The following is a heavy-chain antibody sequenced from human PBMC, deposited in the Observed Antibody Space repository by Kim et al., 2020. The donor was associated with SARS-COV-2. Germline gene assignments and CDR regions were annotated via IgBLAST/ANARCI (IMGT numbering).Heavy chain of an antibody. V-gene: IGHV3-49*03. J-gene: IGHJ5*02. CDR3: TGTTDWWLLGYNWLDP. D-gene: IGHD2-21*01. Sequence: GGSLRLSCTASGFTFGDYAMSWFRQAPGKGLEWVGFIRSKACGGTTEYAASVKGRITISRDDSKSIAYLQMTSLKTEDTVVYYCTGTTDWWLLGYNWLDPWGQGTLVTVSS. CDR1: GFTFGDYA. CDR2: IRSKACGGTT.